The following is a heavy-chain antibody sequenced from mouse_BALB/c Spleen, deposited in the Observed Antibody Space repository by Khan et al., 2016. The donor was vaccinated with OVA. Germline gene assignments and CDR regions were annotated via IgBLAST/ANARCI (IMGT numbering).Heavy chain of an antibody. V-gene: IGHV3-6*02. CDR1: GYSITSGYY. CDR3: ARYYYGTRWYVDV. Sequence: EVQLQESGPGLEKPSQSLSLTCYVTGYSITSGYYWNWIRQFPGNKLEWMDYIRYDGSNNYKPSLKTRISITRDTSKNQFFLKLNSVTTEDTATYYGARYYYGTRWYVDVWGAGTTVTVSS. CDR2: IRYDGSN. D-gene: IGHD1-1*01. J-gene: IGHJ1*01.